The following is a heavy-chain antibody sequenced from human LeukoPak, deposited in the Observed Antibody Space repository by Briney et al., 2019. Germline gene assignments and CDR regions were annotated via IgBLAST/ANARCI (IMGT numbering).Heavy chain of an antibody. D-gene: IGHD3-22*01. CDR2: ISGSGGST. V-gene: IGHV3-23*01. Sequence: GGSLRLSCAASGFTFSNYAMSWVRQAPGKGLEWVSAISGSGGSTYYADSVKGRFTISRDNSKNTLYLQMNSLRAEDTAEYYCAKEYYYDSSGAFDYWGQGTLVTVSS. CDR1: GFTFSNYA. J-gene: IGHJ4*02. CDR3: AKEYYYDSSGAFDY.